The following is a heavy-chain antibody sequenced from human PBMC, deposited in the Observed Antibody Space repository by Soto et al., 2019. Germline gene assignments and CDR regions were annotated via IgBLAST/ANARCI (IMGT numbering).Heavy chain of an antibody. J-gene: IGHJ4*02. Sequence: VQLQESGPGLVRPSETLSLTCTVSGGSISSGNFYWSWIRQPPGKGLEWIGYIYFSGSTSYSPSITSRLTISLNTSNNQFSLKLTSVTAADTAVYYCAHDSHGGNTYFDLWGQGALVTVSS. CDR2: IYFSGST. CDR3: AHDSHGGNTYFDL. D-gene: IGHD1-26*01. CDR1: GGSISSGNFY. V-gene: IGHV4-30-4*01.